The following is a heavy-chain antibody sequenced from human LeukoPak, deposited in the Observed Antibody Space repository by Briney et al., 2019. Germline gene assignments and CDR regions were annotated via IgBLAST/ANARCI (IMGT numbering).Heavy chain of an antibody. Sequence: PGGSLRLSCAASGFTFSSYEMNWVRQAPGKGLEWVSGITSGGRTYYADSVKGRFTISRDSSKNTLYLQMTSLRADDTALYYCARSIPPDFWGQGTLVTVSS. J-gene: IGHJ4*02. CDR2: ITSGGRT. CDR1: GFTFSSYE. CDR3: ARSIPPDF. V-gene: IGHV3-23*01. D-gene: IGHD1-26*01.